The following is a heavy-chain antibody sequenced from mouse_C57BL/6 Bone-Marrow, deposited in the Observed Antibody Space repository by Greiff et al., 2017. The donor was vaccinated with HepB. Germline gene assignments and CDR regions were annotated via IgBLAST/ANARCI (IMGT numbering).Heavy chain of an antibody. CDR3: TRWDYDWYFDV. V-gene: IGHV6-6*01. D-gene: IGHD2-4*01. J-gene: IGHJ1*03. CDR2: IRNKANNHAT. Sequence: EVQRVESGGGLVQPGGSMKLSCAASGFTFSDAWMDWVRQSPEKGLEWVAEIRNKANNHATYYAESVKGRFTISRDDSKSSVYLQMNSLRAEDTGIYYCTRWDYDWYFDVWGTGTTVTVSS. CDR1: GFTFSDAW.